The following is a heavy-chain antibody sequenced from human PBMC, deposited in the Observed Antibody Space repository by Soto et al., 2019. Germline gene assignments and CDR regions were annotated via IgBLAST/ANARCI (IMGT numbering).Heavy chain of an antibody. V-gene: IGHV4-4*02. CDR1: GGSISSSNW. D-gene: IGHD1-26*01. CDR3: ATLPPRVVASLLPSPT. Sequence: VQLRQSGPGLVKPSGTLSLTCAVSGGSISSSNWWTWVRQAPGKGLEWNGEIYHSGNTYYNPSLKGQVTITVDKSHNQFSLKLNSVTAADTAVYYWATLPPRVVASLLPSPTWGQRTLDCVSS. CDR2: IYHSGNT. J-gene: IGHJ5*02.